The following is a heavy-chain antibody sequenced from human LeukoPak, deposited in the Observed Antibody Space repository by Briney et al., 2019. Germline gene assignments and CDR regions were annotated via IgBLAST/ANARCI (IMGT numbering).Heavy chain of an antibody. J-gene: IGHJ4*02. CDR2: IIPIFGTA. V-gene: IGHV1-69*06. Sequence: GASVKVSCKASGYTFTSYDINWVRQAPGQGLEWMGGIIPIFGTANYAQKFQGRVTITADKSTSTAYMELSSLRSEDTAVYYCAKASGSGSYYEGFDYWGQGTLVTVSS. D-gene: IGHD3-10*01. CDR3: AKASGSGSYYEGFDY. CDR1: GYTFTSYD.